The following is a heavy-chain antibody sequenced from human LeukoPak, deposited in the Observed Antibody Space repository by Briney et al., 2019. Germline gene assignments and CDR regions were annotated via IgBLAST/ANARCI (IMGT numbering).Heavy chain of an antibody. CDR2: IYYSGTT. D-gene: IGHD3-10*01. CDR3: ARLLWFGESYYFDY. CDR1: GASMSYEY. Sequence: PSETLSLTCSVSGASMSYEYWSWLRQPPGKGLEWIGYIYYSGTTNYNPSLKSRITISVDTSKKQFSLKLSSVTAADTAVYYCARLLWFGESYYFDYWGQGTLVTVSS. V-gene: IGHV4-59*01. J-gene: IGHJ4*02.